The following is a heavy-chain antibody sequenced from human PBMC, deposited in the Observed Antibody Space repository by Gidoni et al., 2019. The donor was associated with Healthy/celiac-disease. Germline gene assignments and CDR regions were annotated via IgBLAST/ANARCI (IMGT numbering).Heavy chain of an antibody. CDR1: GASISSSRYY. J-gene: IGHJ4*02. CDR3: ASSRRELVQDSPNYFDY. V-gene: IGHV4-39*01. D-gene: IGHD1-1*01. CDR2: LYYRGRT. Sequence: QLQLQESGPGLVQPSETLSLTCTVSGASISSSRYYWGWIRQPPGKGLEWLGSLYYRGRTYYNPSLKSRVTISVDTSKNQFSLKLSSVTAADTAVDYCASSRRELVQDSPNYFDYWGQGTLVTVSS.